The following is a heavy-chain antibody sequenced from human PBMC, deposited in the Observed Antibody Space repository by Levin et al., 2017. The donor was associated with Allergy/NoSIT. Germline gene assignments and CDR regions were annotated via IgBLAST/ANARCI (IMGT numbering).Heavy chain of an antibody. CDR2: ISGSGGST. J-gene: IGHJ4*02. D-gene: IGHD3-22*01. CDR1: GFTFSSYA. V-gene: IGHV3-23*01. Sequence: GESLKISCAASGFTFSSYAMSWVRQAPGKGLEWVSAISGSGGSTYYADSVKGRFTISRDNSKNTLYLQMNSLRAEDTAVYYCAKDHSDYYDSSGYSVYWGQGTLVTVSS. CDR3: AKDHSDYYDSSGYSVY.